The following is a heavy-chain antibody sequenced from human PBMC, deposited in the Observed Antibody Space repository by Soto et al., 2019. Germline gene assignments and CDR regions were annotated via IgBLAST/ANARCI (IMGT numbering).Heavy chain of an antibody. D-gene: IGHD3-9*01. CDR2: IIPIFGTA. Sequence: SVKVSCKASGGTFSSYAISWVRQAPGQGLEWMGGIIPIFGTANYAQKFQGRVTITADESTSTAYMELSSLRSEDTAVYYCARDRNYDILTGDDYWGQGTQVTVTS. J-gene: IGHJ4*02. CDR1: GGTFSSYA. CDR3: ARDRNYDILTGDDY. V-gene: IGHV1-69*13.